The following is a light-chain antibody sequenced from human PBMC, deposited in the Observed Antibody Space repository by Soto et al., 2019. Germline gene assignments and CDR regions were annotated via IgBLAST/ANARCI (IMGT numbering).Light chain of an antibody. Sequence: EIVLTQSPGTLSLSPGERATLSCRASQSVSSNYLAWYQQKPGQAPRLLIYGASIRATGIPDRFSGSGSGTGFTLTISRLEPEDFAVYYCQQYGSSPWTFGQGTKVEIK. CDR1: QSVSSNY. CDR2: GAS. CDR3: QQYGSSPWT. V-gene: IGKV3-20*01. J-gene: IGKJ1*01.